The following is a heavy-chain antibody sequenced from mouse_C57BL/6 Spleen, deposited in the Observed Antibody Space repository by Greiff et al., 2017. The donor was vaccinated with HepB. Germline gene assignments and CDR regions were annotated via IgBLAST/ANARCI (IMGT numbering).Heavy chain of an antibody. CDR3: TGIYYGNYFDY. CDR1: GYTFTDYE. CDR2: IDPETGGT. D-gene: IGHD2-1*01. Sequence: VQLQQSGAELVRPGASVTLSCKASGYTFTDYEMHWVKQTPVHGLEWIGAIDPETGGTAYNQKFKGKAILTADKASSTAYMELRSLTSEDSAVYYCTGIYYGNYFDYRGQGTTLTVSS. J-gene: IGHJ2*01. V-gene: IGHV1-15*01.